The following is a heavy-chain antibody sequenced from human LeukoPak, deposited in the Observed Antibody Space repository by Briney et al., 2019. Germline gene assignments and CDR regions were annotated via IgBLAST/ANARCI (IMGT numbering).Heavy chain of an antibody. J-gene: IGHJ4*02. CDR1: GYTFTSYD. CDR2: MNPNSGNT. V-gene: IGHV1-8*03. CDR3: ARGLYGEGGVPSGY. Sequence: GASVNVSCKASGYTFTSYDINWVRQATGQGLEWMGWMNPNSGNTGYAQKFQGRVTITRNTSISTAYMELSSLRSEDTAVYYCARGLYGEGGVPSGYWGQGTLVTVSS. D-gene: IGHD4-17*01.